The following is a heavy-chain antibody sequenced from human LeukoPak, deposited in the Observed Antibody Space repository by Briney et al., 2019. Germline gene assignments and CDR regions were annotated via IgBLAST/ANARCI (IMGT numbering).Heavy chain of an antibody. CDR1: GFTFSSYW. CDR2: INSDGSST. Sequence: PGGSLRISCAASGFTFSSYWMHWVRQAPGKGLVWVSRINSDGSSTSYADSVKGRFTISRDNAKNTLYLQMTSLRAEDTAVYYCARDYYDSSGYYTNYYYVMHVRGQGTTVTVSS. J-gene: IGHJ6*02. D-gene: IGHD3-22*01. V-gene: IGHV3-74*01. CDR3: ARDYYDSSGYYTNYYYVMHV.